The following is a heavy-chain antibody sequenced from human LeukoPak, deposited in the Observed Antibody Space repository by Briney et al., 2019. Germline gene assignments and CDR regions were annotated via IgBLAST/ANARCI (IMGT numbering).Heavy chain of an antibody. CDR1: GGSISSGGYY. CDR2: IYYSGST. D-gene: IGHD3-9*01. Sequence: PSETLSLTCTVSGGSISSGGYYWSWIRQHPGKGLEWIGYIYYSGSTYYNPSLRSRVTISVDTPKNKFSLHLTSVTAADTALYRCARSDVLTGYFTRKVGFDYWGQGTVVTVSS. CDR3: ARSDVLTGYFTRKVGFDY. J-gene: IGHJ4*02. V-gene: IGHV4-31*03.